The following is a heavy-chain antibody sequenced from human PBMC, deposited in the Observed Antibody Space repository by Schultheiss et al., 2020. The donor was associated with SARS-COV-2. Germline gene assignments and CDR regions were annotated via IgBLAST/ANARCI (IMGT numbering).Heavy chain of an antibody. CDR1: GFTVSSNY. J-gene: IGHJ4*02. CDR3: STNWGWLDY. Sequence: GGSLRLSCVASGFTVSSNYMSWVRQAPGKGLEWVSAIGTAGDTYYPGSVKGRFTISRDNSKNTLYLQMNSLRAEDTAVYYCSTNWGWLDYWGQGTLVTVSS. V-gene: IGHV3-53*05. D-gene: IGHD7-27*01. CDR2: IGTAGDT.